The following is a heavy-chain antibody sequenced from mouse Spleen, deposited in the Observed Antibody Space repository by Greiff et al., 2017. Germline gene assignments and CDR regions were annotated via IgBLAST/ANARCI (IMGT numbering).Heavy chain of an antibody. D-gene: IGHD1-1*01. J-gene: IGHJ2*01. V-gene: IGHV5-6-2*01. CDR3: ARQNYYAAGYFDY. CDR1: GFTFSSYA. Sequence: EVQRVESGGGLVKPGGSLKLSCAASGFTFSSYAMSWVRQTPEKRLEWVAAINSNGGSTYYPDTVKDRFTISRDNAKNTLYLQMSSLRSEDTALYYCARQNYYAAGYFDYWGQGTTLTVSS. CDR2: INSNGGST.